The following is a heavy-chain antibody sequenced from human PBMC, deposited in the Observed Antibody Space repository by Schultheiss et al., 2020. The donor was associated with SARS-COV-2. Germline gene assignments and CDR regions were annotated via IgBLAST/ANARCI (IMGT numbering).Heavy chain of an antibody. CDR1: GASINNYY. J-gene: IGHJ5*02. Sequence: SETLPLTCTVSGASINNYYWTWIRQSPGKGLEWIGYFYSSENTNYNPSLQSRVTMSVDVSKKQLSLRLSSVTAADSAVYYCARGSEGFDPWGQGTQVTVSS. CDR2: FYSSENT. V-gene: IGHV4-59*01. CDR3: ARGSEGFDP.